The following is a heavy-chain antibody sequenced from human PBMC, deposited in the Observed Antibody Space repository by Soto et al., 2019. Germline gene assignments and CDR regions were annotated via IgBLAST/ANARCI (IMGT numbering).Heavy chain of an antibody. CDR2: ISSSSYI. V-gene: IGHV3-21*01. D-gene: IGHD2-2*01. CDR1: GFTFSSYS. Sequence: GGSLRLACAASGFTFSSYSMNWVRQAPGKGLEWVSSISSSSYIYYADSVNVRFTISRDNAKNSLCLQMNSLRAEDTAVYYCARDQVVVPAAYGERDYYYYYYMDVWGKGTTVTVSS. CDR3: ARDQVVVPAAYGERDYYYYYYMDV. J-gene: IGHJ6*03.